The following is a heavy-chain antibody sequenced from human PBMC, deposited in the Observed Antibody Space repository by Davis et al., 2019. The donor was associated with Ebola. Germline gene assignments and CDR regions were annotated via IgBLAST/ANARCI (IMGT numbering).Heavy chain of an antibody. Sequence: HSQTLSLTCAISGDSVSSGGWNWIRHSPSRGLEWLGRTYYSSKWYYDYAVSVKSRITINPDTSKNQFSLQLSSVTPEDTGLYYCARGWFRGSMDVWGEGTTVTVSS. CDR2: TYYSSKWYY. CDR1: GDSVSSGG. D-gene: IGHD3-10*01. CDR3: ARGWFRGSMDV. V-gene: IGHV6-1*01. J-gene: IGHJ6*04.